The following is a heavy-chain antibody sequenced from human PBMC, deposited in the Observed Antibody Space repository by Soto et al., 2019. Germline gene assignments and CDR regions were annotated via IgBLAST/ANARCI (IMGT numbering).Heavy chain of an antibody. D-gene: IGHD1-26*01. CDR1: GFILSDYN. CDR2: ITSSGGSV. V-gene: IGHV3-48*02. CDR3: ATSGSYRLGY. Sequence: EVQLVESGGGLVQPGGSLRLSCGASGFILSDYNMNWVRQAPGKGLEWIAQITSSGGSVYYADSVKGRFTISRDNAKNSLNLQMNSLRDEDTALYDCATSGSYRLGYWGQGTLVTVSS. J-gene: IGHJ4*02.